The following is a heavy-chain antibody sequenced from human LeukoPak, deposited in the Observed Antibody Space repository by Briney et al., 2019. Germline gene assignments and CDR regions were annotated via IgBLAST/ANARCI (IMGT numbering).Heavy chain of an antibody. Sequence: PSETLSLTCTVSGGSISSYYWSWIRQPPGKGLEWIGYIYYSGSTNYNPSLKSRVTISVDTSKNQFSLKLSSVTAADTAVYYCARGPGYKVDYWGQGTLVTVSS. J-gene: IGHJ4*02. CDR1: GGSISSYY. V-gene: IGHV4-59*01. CDR3: ARGPGYKVDY. CDR2: IYYSGST. D-gene: IGHD5-18*01.